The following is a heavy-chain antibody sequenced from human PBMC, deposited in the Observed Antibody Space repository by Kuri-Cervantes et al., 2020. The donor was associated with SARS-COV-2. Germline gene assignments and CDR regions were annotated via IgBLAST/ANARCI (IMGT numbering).Heavy chain of an antibody. J-gene: IGHJ6*02. D-gene: IGHD3-16*02. CDR3: AKDEHHYDYVWGSYRYPYYYGMDV. V-gene: IGHV3-23*01. Sequence: GESLKISCAASGFTFSSYATSWVRQAPGKGLEWVSAISGSGASTYYADSVKGRFTISRDNSKNTLYLQMNSLRAEDTAVYYCAKDEHHYDYVWGSYRYPYYYGMDVWGQGTTVTVSS. CDR2: ISGSGAST. CDR1: GFTFSSYA.